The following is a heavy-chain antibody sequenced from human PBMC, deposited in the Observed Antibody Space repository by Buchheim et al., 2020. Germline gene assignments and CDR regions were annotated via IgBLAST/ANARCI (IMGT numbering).Heavy chain of an antibody. CDR3: ARAVDFWSGYSNYYYYYGMDV. Sequence: QVQLVQSGAEVKKPGSSVKVFCKASGGTFSSYAISWVRQAPGQGLEWMGGIIPIFGTANYAQQFQGRVTITADKSTSTAYMELSSLRSEDTAVYYCARAVDFWSGYSNYYYYYGMDVWGQGTT. CDR2: IIPIFGTA. CDR1: GGTFSSYA. V-gene: IGHV1-69*06. J-gene: IGHJ6*02. D-gene: IGHD3-3*01.